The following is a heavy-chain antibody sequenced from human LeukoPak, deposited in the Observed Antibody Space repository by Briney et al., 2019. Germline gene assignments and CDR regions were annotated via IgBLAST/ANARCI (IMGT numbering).Heavy chain of an antibody. V-gene: IGHV4-59*08. CDR3: ATLSSGRGFYGMDV. CDR1: GGSISSYY. CDR2: IYYSGST. J-gene: IGHJ6*02. D-gene: IGHD6-19*01. Sequence: SETLSLTCTVSGGSISSYYWSWIRQPPGKGLEWIGYIYYSGSTNYNPSLKSRVTISVDTSKNQFSLKLSSVTAADTAVYYCATLSSGRGFYGMDVWGQGTTVTVSS.